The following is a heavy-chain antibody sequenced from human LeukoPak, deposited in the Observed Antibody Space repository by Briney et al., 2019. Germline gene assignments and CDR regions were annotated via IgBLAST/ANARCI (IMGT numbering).Heavy chain of an antibody. CDR2: IYYSGST. D-gene: IGHD3-22*01. V-gene: IGHV4-59*12. Sequence: SETLSLTCTVSGGSISSYYWSWIRQPPGKGLEWIGYIYYSGSTNYNPSLKSRVTISVDTSKNQFSLKLTSVTAADTAVYYCARTPIYYYDSSGYYNWGQGPLVTVSS. CDR1: GGSISSYY. CDR3: ARTPIYYYDSSGYYN. J-gene: IGHJ4*02.